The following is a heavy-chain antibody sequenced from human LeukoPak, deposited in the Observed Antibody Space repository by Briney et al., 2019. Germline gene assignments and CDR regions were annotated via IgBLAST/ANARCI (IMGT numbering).Heavy chain of an antibody. Sequence: QAGGSLRLSCAASGFTFSNYAMGWVRQAPGKGLEWVSLVSGSGDTTDYADSVKGRFTISRDNSKNKVYLQMSSLRAKDTALYYCAPDLRGTAWSLDDWGQGTLVTVSS. CDR3: APDLRGTAWSLDD. J-gene: IGHJ4*02. CDR2: VSGSGDTT. D-gene: IGHD2-8*02. CDR1: GFTFSNYA. V-gene: IGHV3-23*01.